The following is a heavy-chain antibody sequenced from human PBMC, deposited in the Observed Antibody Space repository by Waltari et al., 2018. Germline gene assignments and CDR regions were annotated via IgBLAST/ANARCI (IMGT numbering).Heavy chain of an antibody. D-gene: IGHD5-12*01. CDR1: GFPFRSYA. Sequence: EVQLVESGGGLVQPGGCLRLSCAASGFPFRSYAMSWVRQAPGGVVVCGAAMRCATGRTNYEDSPKCRFTISRDTVKNTLFVQMNRLRADDAAVYYCAKDRGGFSGSHWYFDLWGRGTLVTVSS. CDR2: MRCATGRT. J-gene: IGHJ2*01. CDR3: AKDRGGFSGSHWYFDL. V-gene: IGHV3-23*04.